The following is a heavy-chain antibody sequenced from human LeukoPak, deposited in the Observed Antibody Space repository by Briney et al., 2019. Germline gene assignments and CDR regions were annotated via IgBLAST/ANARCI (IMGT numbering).Heavy chain of an antibody. CDR1: GYTFTGYY. Sequence: ASVKVSCKASGYTFTGYYMHWVRQAPGQGLEWMGWNNPNSGGTNYAQKFQGRVTMTRDTSTSTAYMELRSLRSDDTAVYYCARTEWVGTYWFDPWGQGTLVTVSS. CDR3: ARTEWVGTYWFDP. CDR2: NNPNSGGT. V-gene: IGHV1-2*02. J-gene: IGHJ5*02. D-gene: IGHD2-21*02.